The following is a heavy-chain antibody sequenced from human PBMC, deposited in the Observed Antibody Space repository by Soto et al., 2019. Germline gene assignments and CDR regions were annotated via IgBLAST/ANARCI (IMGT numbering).Heavy chain of an antibody. D-gene: IGHD5-18*01. V-gene: IGHV3-7*01. Sequence: EVQLVESGGGLVQPGGSLGLSCAASGFTFSSYWMSWVRQAPGKGLEWVANIKQDGSEKYYVDSVKGRFTISRDNAKNSLYLQMNSLRAEDTAVYYCATRGYSYGHHNDLLKTAYYYYMDVWGKGTTVTVSS. CDR2: IKQDGSEK. CDR3: ATRGYSYGHHNDLLKTAYYYYMDV. J-gene: IGHJ6*03. CDR1: GFTFSSYW.